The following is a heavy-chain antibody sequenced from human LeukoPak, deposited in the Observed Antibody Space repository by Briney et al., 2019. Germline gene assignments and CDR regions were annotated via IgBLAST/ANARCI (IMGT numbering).Heavy chain of an antibody. D-gene: IGHD6-13*01. CDR3: ARLTPAAGRLYFVD. CDR1: GFTVNSNY. J-gene: IGHJ4*02. V-gene: IGHV3-53*01. Sequence: GSLRLSRAASGFTVNSNYLSWVRQAPGKGLGGVSTLYNTGNTYYADSVKGRFSISRDNSKNTLFLQMNSLRAEDTAVYYCARLTPAAGRLYFVDWGPGTLVTVSS. CDR2: LYNTGNT.